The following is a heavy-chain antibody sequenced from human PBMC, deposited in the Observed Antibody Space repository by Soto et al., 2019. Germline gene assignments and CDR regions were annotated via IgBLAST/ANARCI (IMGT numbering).Heavy chain of an antibody. D-gene: IGHD3-16*01. V-gene: IGHV4-34*01. Sequence: PSETLSLTCAVYGGSFSGYYWSWIRQPPGKGLEWIGEITHSGSTNYNPSLKSRVTISVDTSKNQFSLKLSSVTAADTAVYYCARGRGGYYYYYGMDVWGQGTTVTVSS. CDR1: GGSFSGYY. CDR2: ITHSGST. J-gene: IGHJ6*02. CDR3: ARGRGGYYYYYGMDV.